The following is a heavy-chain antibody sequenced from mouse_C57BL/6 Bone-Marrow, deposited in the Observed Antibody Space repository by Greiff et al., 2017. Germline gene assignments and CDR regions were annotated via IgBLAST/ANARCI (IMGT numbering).Heavy chain of an antibody. CDR3: ARERALWLRQDWYFDV. Sequence: QVQLQQSGPELVKPGASVKISCKASGYAFSSSWMNWVKQRPGKGLEWIGRIYPGDGDTNYNGKFKGKATLTADKSSSTAYMQLSSLTSEDSAVYFCARERALWLRQDWYFDVWGTGTTVTVSS. J-gene: IGHJ1*03. CDR1: GYAFSSSW. V-gene: IGHV1-82*01. D-gene: IGHD2-2*01. CDR2: IYPGDGDT.